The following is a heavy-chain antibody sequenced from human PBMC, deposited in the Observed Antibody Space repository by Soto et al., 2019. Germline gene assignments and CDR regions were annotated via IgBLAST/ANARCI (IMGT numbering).Heavy chain of an antibody. CDR1: GGSISSYY. V-gene: IGHV4-59*01. CDR3: AQGKDGYNYNWFDP. Sequence: ASETLSLTCTVSGGSISSYYWSWILQPPGKGLEWIGYIYYSGSTNYNPSLKSRVTISVDTSKNQFSLKLSSVTAADTAVYYCAQGKDGYNYNWFDPWGQGTLVTVSS. J-gene: IGHJ5*02. CDR2: IYYSGST. D-gene: IGHD5-12*01.